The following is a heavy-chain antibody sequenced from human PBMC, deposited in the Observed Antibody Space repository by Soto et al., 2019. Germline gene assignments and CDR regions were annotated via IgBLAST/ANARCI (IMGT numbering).Heavy chain of an antibody. CDR2: IFYSGST. D-gene: IGHD5-12*01. CDR1: GGSISSLY. CDR3: ARAREYSGYGNAFDI. J-gene: IGHJ3*02. Sequence: SETLSLTCTVSGGSISSLYWNWIRQPPGKGLEWIGSIFYSGSTTYNPSLKSRVTISVDTSKTQFSLKLTSVTAADTAAYYCARAREYSGYGNAFDIWGQETMVTVSS. V-gene: IGHV4-59*01.